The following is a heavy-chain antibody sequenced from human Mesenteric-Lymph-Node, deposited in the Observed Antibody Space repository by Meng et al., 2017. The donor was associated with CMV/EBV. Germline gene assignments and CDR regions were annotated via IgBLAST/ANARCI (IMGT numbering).Heavy chain of an antibody. CDR2: IYPDDSDT. Sequence: GESLKISCQASGYNFTNHWIGWVRQMPGKGLDWMAIIYPDDSDTRYSPSFHGQVTISVDKSTTTASLQWSSLKASDTATYYCARQIVVAGVITTNEAFDVWGPGTMVTVSS. J-gene: IGHJ3*01. D-gene: IGHD3-10*01. CDR1: GYNFTNHW. V-gene: IGHV5-51*01. CDR3: ARQIVVAGVITTNEAFDV.